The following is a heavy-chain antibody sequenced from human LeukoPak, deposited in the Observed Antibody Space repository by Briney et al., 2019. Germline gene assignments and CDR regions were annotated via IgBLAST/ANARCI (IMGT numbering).Heavy chain of an antibody. CDR2: ISAYNGNT. Sequence: ASVKVSCEASGYTFTSYVFLWVRQAPGQGLEWMGWISAYNGNTNYAQKLQGRVTMTTDTSTSTAYMKLRSLRSGDTAVYYCARAASYGPADDYWGQGTLVTVSS. CDR3: ARAASYGPADDY. J-gene: IGHJ4*02. V-gene: IGHV1-18*01. CDR1: GYTFTSYV. D-gene: IGHD5-18*01.